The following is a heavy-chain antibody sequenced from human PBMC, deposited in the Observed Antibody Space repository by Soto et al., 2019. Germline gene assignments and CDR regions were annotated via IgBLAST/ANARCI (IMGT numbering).Heavy chain of an antibody. D-gene: IGHD5-18*01. CDR2: VNFDGRTT. Sequence: EEQLVESGGGLVQPGGSLRVSCAASGFTFSNYWMHWVRQVPGKGLVWVSRVNFDGRTTNYADSVKGRFTISRDNARNTVYLQMNSLRAEDTAVYYCGRGIHTYYGVDGWGQGTKVTVSS. V-gene: IGHV3-74*01. J-gene: IGHJ6*02. CDR3: GRGIHTYYGVDG. CDR1: GFTFSNYW.